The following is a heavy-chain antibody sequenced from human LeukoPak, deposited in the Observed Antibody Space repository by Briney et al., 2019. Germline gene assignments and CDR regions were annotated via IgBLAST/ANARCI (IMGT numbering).Heavy chain of an antibody. D-gene: IGHD5-18*01. Sequence: ASVKVSCKASGGTFSSYAISWVRQAPGQGLEWMGGIIPIFGTANYAQKFQGRVTITADKSTSTAYMELSSLRSEDTAVYYCARNVQLWYHTSFFDYWGQGTLVTVSS. CDR1: GGTFSSYA. CDR2: IIPIFGTA. J-gene: IGHJ4*02. V-gene: IGHV1-69*06. CDR3: ARNVQLWYHTSFFDY.